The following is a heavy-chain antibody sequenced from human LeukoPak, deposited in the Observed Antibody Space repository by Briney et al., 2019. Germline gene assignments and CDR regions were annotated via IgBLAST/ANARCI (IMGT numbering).Heavy chain of an antibody. V-gene: IGHV4-4*02. D-gene: IGHD3-3*01. Sequence: PSETLSLTCAVSGGSISSSNWWSWVRQPPGKGLEWIGEIYHSGSTNYNPSLKSRVTISVDKSKNQFSLKLSSVTAADTAVYYCARDGIFGVSGGDYWGQGTLVTVSS. CDR3: ARDGIFGVSGGDY. J-gene: IGHJ4*02. CDR2: IYHSGST. CDR1: GGSISSSNW.